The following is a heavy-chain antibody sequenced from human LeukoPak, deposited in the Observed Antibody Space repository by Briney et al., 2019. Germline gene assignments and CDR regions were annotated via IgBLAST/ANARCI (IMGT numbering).Heavy chain of an antibody. CDR2: INPNSGGT. V-gene: IGHV1-2*02. J-gene: IGHJ6*02. CDR3: ARGHEDSGYELYHYCYGMDV. Sequence: ASVKVSCKASGYTFTGYYMHWVRQAPGQGLEWMGWINPNSGGTNYAQKFQGRVTMTRDTSISTAYMELSRLRSDDTAVYYCARGHEDSGYELYHYCYGMDVWGQGTTVTVSS. D-gene: IGHD5-12*01. CDR1: GYTFTGYY.